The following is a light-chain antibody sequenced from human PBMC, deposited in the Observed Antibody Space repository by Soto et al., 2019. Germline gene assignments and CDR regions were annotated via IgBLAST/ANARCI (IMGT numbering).Light chain of an antibody. CDR3: HQYYSSPDT. CDR1: QSILYSSNNKNY. J-gene: IGKJ2*01. Sequence: DIVMTQSPDSLAVSLGERATINCKSSQSILYSSNNKNYLTWYQQKPGQPPKLLIYWASTRESEVPHRFRGSGSGTDFTITIHSLQAEDVAVYTCHQYYSSPDTVGQGTKLEIK. V-gene: IGKV4-1*01. CDR2: WAS.